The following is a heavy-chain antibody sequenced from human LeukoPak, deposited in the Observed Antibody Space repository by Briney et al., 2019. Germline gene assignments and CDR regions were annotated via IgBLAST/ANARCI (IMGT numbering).Heavy chain of an antibody. CDR2: ISSNGGST. J-gene: IGHJ6*04. V-gene: IGHV3-64D*06. CDR3: VKDPVVAATRGYYYGIDV. D-gene: IGHD2-15*01. Sequence: GGSLRLSCSASGFTFSSYAMHWVRQAPGKGLEYVSAISSNGGSTYYADSVKGRFTISRDNSKNTLYLQMSSLRAEDTAVYYCVKDPVVAATRGYYYGIDVWGKGTTVTVSS. CDR1: GFTFSSYA.